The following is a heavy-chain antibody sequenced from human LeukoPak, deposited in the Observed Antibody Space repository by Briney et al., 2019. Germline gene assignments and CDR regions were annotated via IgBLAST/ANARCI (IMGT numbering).Heavy chain of an antibody. J-gene: IGHJ4*02. CDR3: ARDQGGSGPTTYDY. CDR1: GFSVSDNY. CDR2: INTDGSET. Sequence: GGSLRLFCAASGFSVSDNYMSWVRQAPGKGLVWVSRINTDGSETMYADSVKGRFTISRDNAKNTLYLQMNSLKAEDTAVYYCARDQGGSGPTTYDYWGQGNLVTVSS. D-gene: IGHD6-19*01. V-gene: IGHV3-74*03.